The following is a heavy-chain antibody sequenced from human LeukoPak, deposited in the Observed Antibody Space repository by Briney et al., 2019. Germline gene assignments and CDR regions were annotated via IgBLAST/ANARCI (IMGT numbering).Heavy chain of an antibody. CDR2: INRSGST. D-gene: IGHD3-10*01. J-gene: IGHJ4*02. CDR1: GGSFSGYY. V-gene: IGHV4-34*01. CDR3: ARRGVGEDPMLGYLNFDY. Sequence: SETLSLTCAVYGGSFSGYYWSWIRQPPGEGLEWIGEINRSGSTNYNPSLKSRVTISVDTSKNQFSLKLSSVTAADTAVYYCARRGVGEDPMLGYLNFDYWGQGTLVTVSS.